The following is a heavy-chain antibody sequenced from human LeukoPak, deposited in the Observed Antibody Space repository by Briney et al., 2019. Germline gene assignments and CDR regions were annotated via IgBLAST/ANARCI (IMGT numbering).Heavy chain of an antibody. CDR2: IIPIFGTA. V-gene: IGHV1-69*13. D-gene: IGHD6-19*01. Sequence: SVKVSCKASGGTFSSYAISWVQQAPGQGLEWMGGIIPIFGTANYAQKLQGRVTITADESTSTAYMELSSLRSEDTAVYYCARDTAVAGNGGSYWGQGTLVTVSS. CDR3: ARDTAVAGNGGSY. CDR1: GGTFSSYA. J-gene: IGHJ4*02.